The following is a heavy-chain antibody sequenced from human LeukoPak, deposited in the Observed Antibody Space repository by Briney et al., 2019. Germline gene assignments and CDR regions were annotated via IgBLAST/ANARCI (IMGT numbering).Heavy chain of an antibody. J-gene: IGHJ4*01. Sequence: PGRSLRLSCAASGFTFSSYAMHWVRQAPGKGLEWVAVISYDGSNKFHADSVKGRFTISRDNSKNTLYLQMNSLRAEDTAVYYCARDKGFSGTKYPDYWGQEPWSPSPQ. CDR3: ARDKGFSGTKYPDY. V-gene: IGHV3-30*04. D-gene: IGHD1-26*01. CDR2: ISYDGSNK. CDR1: GFTFSSYA.